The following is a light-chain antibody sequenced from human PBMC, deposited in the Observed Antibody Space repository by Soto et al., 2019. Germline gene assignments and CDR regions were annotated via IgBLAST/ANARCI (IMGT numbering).Light chain of an antibody. CDR1: SSNIGSNY. CDR2: RNN. V-gene: IGLV1-47*01. Sequence: QSVLTQQPSASGTPGQRVTISCSGSSSNIGSNYVYWYQQLPGTAPKLLIYRNNQRPSGVPDRFSGSKSGTSASLAISGLRSEDEADYYCAAWDDSLTARVFGGGTKVTVL. CDR3: AAWDDSLTARV. J-gene: IGLJ2*01.